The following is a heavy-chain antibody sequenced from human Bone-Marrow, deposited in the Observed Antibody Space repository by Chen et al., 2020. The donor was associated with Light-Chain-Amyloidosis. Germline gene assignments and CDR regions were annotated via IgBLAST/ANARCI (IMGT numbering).Heavy chain of an antibody. Sequence: EGQLVQSGGGLVQPGGSLRLSCEASGFTFSGYWMSWVRQAPGKGLEWVTNIKEDGSEKYYVDSVKGRFTISRDNAKNSVYLQMNSLKDEDTALYYCASYNGGAALNIWGQGTMVTVSS. J-gene: IGHJ3*02. D-gene: IGHD3-16*01. CDR1: GFTFSGYW. CDR3: ASYNGGAALNI. V-gene: IGHV3-7*01. CDR2: IKEDGSEK.